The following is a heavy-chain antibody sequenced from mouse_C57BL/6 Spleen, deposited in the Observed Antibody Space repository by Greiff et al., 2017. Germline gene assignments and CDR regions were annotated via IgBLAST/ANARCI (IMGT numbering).Heavy chain of an antibody. Sequence: EVKLLESGAELVRPGASVTLSCTASGFNIKDYYMHWVKQRPEQGLEWIGRIDPEAGDPEYAPKFKGKATMTADTSSNTAYLQLSSLTSEATAVYYCTAGDGSTWFAYWGQGTLVTVSA. J-gene: IGHJ3*01. CDR3: TAGDGSTWFAY. D-gene: IGHD1-1*01. V-gene: IGHV14-1*01. CDR2: IDPEAGDP. CDR1: GFNIKDYY.